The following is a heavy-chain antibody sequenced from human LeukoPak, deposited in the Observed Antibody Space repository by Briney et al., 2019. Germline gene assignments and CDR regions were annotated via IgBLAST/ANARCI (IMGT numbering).Heavy chain of an antibody. CDR2: IYYSGNT. J-gene: IGHJ3*02. D-gene: IGHD2-8*01. V-gene: IGHV4-39*02. CDR1: GGSISSTTYY. Sequence: PSETLSLTCIVSGGSISSTTYYWGWIRQPPGKRLEWIGSIYYSGNTYYNPSLKSRVTISIDTSKNQFSLNLNSVTAADTAVYYCARVGLISEASDAFDIWGQGTMVTVSS. CDR3: ARVGLISEASDAFDI.